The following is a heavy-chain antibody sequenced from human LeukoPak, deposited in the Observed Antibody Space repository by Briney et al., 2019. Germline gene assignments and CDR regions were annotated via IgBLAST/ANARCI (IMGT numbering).Heavy chain of an antibody. V-gene: IGHV1-2*02. CDR1: GYTLTDYY. Sequence: GASVKVSCKASGYTLTDYYMHWMRQAPGQGLEWMGWISPNSGGTNYAQNFQGRVTMTRDTSVSTAYMELSSLRSDDTAVYYCARSNIATRRGGNWFDPWGQGTLVTVSS. D-gene: IGHD6-6*01. CDR3: ARSNIATRRGGNWFDP. J-gene: IGHJ5*02. CDR2: ISPNSGGT.